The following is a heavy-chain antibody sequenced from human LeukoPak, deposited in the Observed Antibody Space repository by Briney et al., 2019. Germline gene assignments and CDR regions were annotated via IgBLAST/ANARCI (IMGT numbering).Heavy chain of an antibody. CDR1: GYSISSGYY. J-gene: IGHJ5*02. CDR3: ARSEGYSYSINWFDP. V-gene: IGHV4-38-2*02. D-gene: IGHD5-18*01. CDR2: IYHSGST. Sequence: PSETLSLTCSVSGYSISSGYYWGWIRQPPGKGLEWIGTIYHSGSTYYNPSLKSRVTISVDRSKNQFSLKLSSVTAADTAVYYCARSEGYSYSINWFDPWGQGTLVTVSS.